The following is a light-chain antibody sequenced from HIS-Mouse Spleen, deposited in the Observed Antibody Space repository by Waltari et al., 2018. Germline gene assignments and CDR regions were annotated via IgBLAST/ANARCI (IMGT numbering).Light chain of an antibody. CDR1: HSISSW. Sequence: DIQMTQSPSILSASVGYRVTITCRASHSISSWLSWYQQKPGKAPKLLIYKASSLESGVPSRFSGSGSGTEFTLTISSLQPDDFATYYCQQYNSYPYTFGQGTKLEIK. V-gene: IGKV1-5*03. CDR2: KAS. CDR3: QQYNSYPYT. J-gene: IGKJ2*01.